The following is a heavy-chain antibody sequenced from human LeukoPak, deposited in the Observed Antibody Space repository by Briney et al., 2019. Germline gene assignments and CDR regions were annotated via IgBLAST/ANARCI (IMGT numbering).Heavy chain of an antibody. CDR3: ARVYDFWSGVHFDS. J-gene: IGHJ4*02. CDR2: IYSNDDK. D-gene: IGHD3-3*01. Sequence: SGPRLVNPPQTLTLTCTFSGFSLGTGGGGGGWVRQPPGKALEWLALIYSNDDKRYSPSLKSSLTITKDTAKHQVALTVTNMDPVDTATYYCARVYDFWSGVHFDSWGQGTLVTVSS. V-gene: IGHV2-5*01. CDR1: GFSLGTGGGG.